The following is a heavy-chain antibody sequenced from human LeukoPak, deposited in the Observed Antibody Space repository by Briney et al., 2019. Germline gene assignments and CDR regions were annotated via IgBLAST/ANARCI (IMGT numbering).Heavy chain of an antibody. CDR3: ARDRVYAFDI. V-gene: IGHV3-48*02. J-gene: IGHJ3*02. CDR2: ISSDSSPI. Sequence: PEGSLRLSCAASGFTFSSYSMNWVRQAPGKGLEWVSYISSDSSPIYYADSVQGRFTISRDNAESSLYLQMNSLRDEDTAVYYCARDRVYAFDIWGQGTMVTVSS. D-gene: IGHD3-10*01. CDR1: GFTFSSYS.